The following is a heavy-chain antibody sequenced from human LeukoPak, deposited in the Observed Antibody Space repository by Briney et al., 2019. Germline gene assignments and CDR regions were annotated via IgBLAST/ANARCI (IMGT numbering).Heavy chain of an antibody. J-gene: IGHJ6*04. CDR3: ASSDIVVVPAAIETYYYYGMDV. CDR2: IIPIFGTA. V-gene: IGHV1-69*13. CDR1: GGTFSSYA. D-gene: IGHD2-2*01. Sequence: SVKVSCKASGGTFSSYAISWVRQAPGQGLEWMGGIIPIFGTANYAQKFQGRVTITADESTSTAYMELSSLRSEDTAVYYCASSDIVVVPAAIETYYYYGMDVWGKGTTVTVSS.